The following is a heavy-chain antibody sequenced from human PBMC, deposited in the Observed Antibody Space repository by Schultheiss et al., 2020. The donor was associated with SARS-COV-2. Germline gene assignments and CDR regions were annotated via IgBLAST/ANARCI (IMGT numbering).Heavy chain of an antibody. CDR2: IYYSGST. CDR3: ARDGAYYDFWSGYYTRAMDV. J-gene: IGHJ6*02. D-gene: IGHD3-3*01. V-gene: IGHV4-30-4*02. CDR1: GGSISSSSYY. Sequence: SETLSLTCTVSGGSISSSSYYWSWIRQPPGKGLEWIGYIYYSGSTYYNPSLKSRVTISVDTSKNQFSLKLSSVTAADTAVYYCARDGAYYDFWSGYYTRAMDVWGQGTTVTVSS.